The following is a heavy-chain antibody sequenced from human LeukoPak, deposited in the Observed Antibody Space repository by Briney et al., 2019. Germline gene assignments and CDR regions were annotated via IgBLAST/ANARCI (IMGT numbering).Heavy chain of an antibody. CDR2: ISYDGSNK. V-gene: IGHV3-30*04. CDR1: GFTFSSYA. CDR3: ARDSHYYDSSGYYRGYFDY. J-gene: IGHJ4*02. D-gene: IGHD3-22*01. Sequence: GGSLRLSCAASGFTFSSYAMHWVRQAPGKGREGVAVISYDGSNKYYADSVKGRFTISRDNSKNTLYLQMNSLRAEDTAVYYCARDSHYYDSSGYYRGYFDYGGQGTLVTVSS.